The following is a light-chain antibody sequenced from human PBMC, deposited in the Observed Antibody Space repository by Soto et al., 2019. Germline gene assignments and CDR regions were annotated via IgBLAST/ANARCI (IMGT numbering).Light chain of an antibody. V-gene: IGLV2-8*01. CDR3: SSYAGNMNLV. CDR1: STDIGGHDN. J-gene: IGLJ2*01. CDR2: DVS. Sequence: QSALTQPPSASGSPGQSVTISCTGSSTDIGGHDNVSWYQQYPGKAPKLIIFDVSTRPSGVPDRFSGSKSVNTATLTNSRLQAEDEADYYCSSYAGNMNLVFGGGTKLNVL.